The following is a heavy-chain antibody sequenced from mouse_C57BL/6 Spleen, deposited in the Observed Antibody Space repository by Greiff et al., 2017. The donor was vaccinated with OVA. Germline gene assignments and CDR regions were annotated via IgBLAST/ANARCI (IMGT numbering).Heavy chain of an antibody. V-gene: IGHV1-72*01. CDR1: GYTFTSSW. Sequence: QVQLQQPGAELVKPGASVKLSCKASGYTFTSSWMHWVKQRPGRGLEWIGRIDPDSGGTKYNEKFKSKATLTVDKPSSTAYMQLSSLTSEDSAVSYFARSGRLGRGAWFAYWGQGTLVTVSA. CDR2: IDPDSGGT. D-gene: IGHD4-1*01. J-gene: IGHJ3*01. CDR3: ARSGRLGRGAWFAY.